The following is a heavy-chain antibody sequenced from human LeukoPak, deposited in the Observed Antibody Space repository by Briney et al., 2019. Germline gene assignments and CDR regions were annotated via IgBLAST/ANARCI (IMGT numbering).Heavy chain of an antibody. CDR3: AKQPSALAGTYDY. J-gene: IGHJ4*02. CDR2: MSYGGQNE. Sequence: GGSLRLSCAASGLTFSGYDMHWVRQAPGKGPEWVAVMSYGGQNERYADSVKGRFTISRDNSKNTLYLQMNSLRAEDTAVYYCAKQPSALAGTYDYWGQGTLVTVSS. CDR1: GLTFSGYD. D-gene: IGHD6-19*01. V-gene: IGHV3-30*18.